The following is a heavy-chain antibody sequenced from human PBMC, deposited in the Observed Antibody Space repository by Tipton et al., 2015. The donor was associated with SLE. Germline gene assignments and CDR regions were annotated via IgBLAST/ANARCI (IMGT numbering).Heavy chain of an antibody. V-gene: IGHV3-66*02. Sequence: SLRLSCADSGFTVSLNYMTWVRQAPGKGPEWVSFMFSADRTFYTDSVKGRFTISRDNSKRTLYLQMSSLRPEDTAVYYCARDGGGYWGSSWGQGTLVIVSS. CDR2: MFSADRT. D-gene: IGHD3-16*01. J-gene: IGHJ5*02. CDR1: GFTVSLNY. CDR3: ARDGGGYWGSS.